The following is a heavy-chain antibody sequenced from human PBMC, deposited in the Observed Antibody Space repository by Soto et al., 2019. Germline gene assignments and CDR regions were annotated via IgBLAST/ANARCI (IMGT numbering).Heavy chain of an antibody. CDR3: AHCTLHDYGDYDPGTSHVFDS. J-gene: IGHJ4*02. D-gene: IGHD4-17*01. V-gene: IGHV2-5*02. CDR1: GFSLSNSGVG. Sequence: QITLKESGPSPVKPTQTLTVTCTFSGFSLSNSGVGVAWIRQPPGKALEWLALIYGDNDKRYSPSLKTRLTTPXAXSXXPVLLTMPNMDPVDTPTYYCAHCTLHDYGDYDPGTSHVFDSWGQGTLVTVSS. CDR2: IYGDNDK.